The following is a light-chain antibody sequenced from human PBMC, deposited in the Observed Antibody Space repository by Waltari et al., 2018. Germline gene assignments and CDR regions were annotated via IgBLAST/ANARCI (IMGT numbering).Light chain of an antibody. CDR3: QHYESLPVT. Sequence: EIVLTQSPGTLSLSPXXXXTLSCRASQGISKYFAWSQQKPGQAPRLLIYHASSRAAGIPDRFSGSGSGTDFSLSISRLEPEDFAVYYCQHYESLPVTFGQGTKVEIK. CDR1: QGISKY. V-gene: IGKV3-20*01. CDR2: HAS. J-gene: IGKJ1*01.